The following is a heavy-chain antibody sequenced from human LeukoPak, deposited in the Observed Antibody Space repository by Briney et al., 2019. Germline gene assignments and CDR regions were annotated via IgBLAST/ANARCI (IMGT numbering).Heavy chain of an antibody. Sequence: SETLSLTCTVSGGSISSYYWSWIRQPPGKGLEWIGYIYYSGSTNYNPSLKSRVTISVDTSKNQFSLKLSSVTAADTAVYYCARAHDYGEDFDYWGQGTLVTASS. J-gene: IGHJ4*02. V-gene: IGHV4-59*01. CDR1: GGSISSYY. CDR2: IYYSGST. D-gene: IGHD4-17*01. CDR3: ARAHDYGEDFDY.